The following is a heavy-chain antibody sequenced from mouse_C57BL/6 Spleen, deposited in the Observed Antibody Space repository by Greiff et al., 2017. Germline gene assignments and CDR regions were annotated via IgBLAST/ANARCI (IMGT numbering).Heavy chain of an antibody. V-gene: IGHV3-6*01. CDR2: ISYDGSN. Sequence: EVQRVESGPGLVKPSQSLSLTCSVTGYSITSGYYWNWIRQFPGNKLEWMGYISYDGSNNYNPSLKNRISITRDTSKNQFFLKLNSVTTEDTATYYCARGNLYYFDYWGQGTTLTVSS. J-gene: IGHJ2*01. CDR3: ARGNLYYFDY. CDR1: GYSITSGYY.